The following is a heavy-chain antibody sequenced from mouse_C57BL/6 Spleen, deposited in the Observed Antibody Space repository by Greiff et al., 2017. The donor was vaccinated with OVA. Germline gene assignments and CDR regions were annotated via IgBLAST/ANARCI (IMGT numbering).Heavy chain of an antibody. CDR2: IYPGDGDT. CDR1: GYAFSSYW. CDR3: ARRSNTGGFAY. D-gene: IGHD2-5*01. J-gene: IGHJ3*01. Sequence: VQLQQSGAELVKPGASVKISCKASGYAFSSYWMNWVKQRPGKGLELIGQIYPGDGDTNYNGKFKGKATLTADKSSSTAYMQLSSLTSEDSAVYFCARRSNTGGFAYWGQGTLVTVSA. V-gene: IGHV1-80*01.